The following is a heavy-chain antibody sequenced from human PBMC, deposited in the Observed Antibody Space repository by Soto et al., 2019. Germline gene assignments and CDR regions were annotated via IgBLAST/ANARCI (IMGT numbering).Heavy chain of an antibody. CDR3: LGGYYDDAFDI. CDR1: GGTFSSYA. CDR2: IIPIFGTA. J-gene: IGHJ3*02. D-gene: IGHD3-22*01. Sequence: RAPVKVSCKASGGTFSSYAISWVRQAPGQGLEWMGGIIPIFGTANYAQKFQGRVTITADESTSTAYMELSSLRSEDTAVYYCLGGYYDDAFDIWGQGTMVTVSS. V-gene: IGHV1-69*13.